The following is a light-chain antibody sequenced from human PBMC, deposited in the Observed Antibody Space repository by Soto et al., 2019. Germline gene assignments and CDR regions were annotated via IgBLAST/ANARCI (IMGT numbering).Light chain of an antibody. Sequence: DIQLTQSPSFLSASIGDRVTFTCRASQGISSFLAWYQHTPGKAPKLLIYAASTFQSGVPSRFSGSGSGREFTLTISSLQPEDFATYYCQQLSGYPWTFGQWTKVEIK. CDR2: AAS. V-gene: IGKV1-9*01. J-gene: IGKJ1*01. CDR3: QQLSGYPWT. CDR1: QGISSF.